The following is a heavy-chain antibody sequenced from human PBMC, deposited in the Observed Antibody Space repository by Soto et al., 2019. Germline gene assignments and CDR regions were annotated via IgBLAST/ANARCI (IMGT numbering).Heavy chain of an antibody. Sequence: QVQLVESGGGLVEPRGSLRLSCAAAGFTFSDYYMSWIRQAPGKGLVWLSYISSSGATIYYVDSVKGRFTISRDNAKKSLYLQMDRLRAEDTAVYYCARDGVLATGPIDYWGPGTLVTVSS. CDR2: ISSSGATI. V-gene: IGHV3-11*01. CDR3: ARDGVLATGPIDY. CDR1: GFTFSDYY. D-gene: IGHD5-12*01. J-gene: IGHJ4*02.